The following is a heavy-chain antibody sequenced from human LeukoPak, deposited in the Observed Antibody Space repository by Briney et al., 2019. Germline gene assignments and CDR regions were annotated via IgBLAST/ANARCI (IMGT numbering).Heavy chain of an antibody. CDR3: ARDGDTAMGTGYFDY. CDR2: ISYDGSNK. Sequence: PGGSLRLSCAASGFTFSSYAMHWVRQAPGKGLEWVAVISYDGSNKYYADSVKGRFTISRVNSKNTLYLQMNSLRAEDTAVYYCARDGDTAMGTGYFDYWGQGTLVTVSS. D-gene: IGHD5-18*01. J-gene: IGHJ4*02. V-gene: IGHV3-30-3*01. CDR1: GFTFSSYA.